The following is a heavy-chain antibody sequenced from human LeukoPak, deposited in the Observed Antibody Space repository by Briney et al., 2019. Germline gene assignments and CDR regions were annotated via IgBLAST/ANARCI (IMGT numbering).Heavy chain of an antibody. Sequence: GGSLRLSCAASEFSVGSNYMTWARQAPGKGLEWVSYISSSGSTIYYADSVKGRFTISRDNAKNSLYLQMNSLRAEDTAVYYCARDGPGYYYDSSGYYYVYWGQGTLVTVSS. V-gene: IGHV3-11*01. CDR3: ARDGPGYYYDSSGYYYVY. D-gene: IGHD3-22*01. J-gene: IGHJ4*02. CDR2: ISSSGSTI. CDR1: EFSVGSNY.